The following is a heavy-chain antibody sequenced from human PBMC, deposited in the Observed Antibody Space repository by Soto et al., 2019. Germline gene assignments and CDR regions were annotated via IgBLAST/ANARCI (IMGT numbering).Heavy chain of an antibody. V-gene: IGHV1-3*01. CDR2: INAGNGNT. CDR3: ARNPSRGNYFDY. CDR1: GYTFTSYA. J-gene: IGHJ4*02. Sequence: ASVKVSCKASGYTFTSYAMHWVRQAPGQRLEWMGWINAGNGNTKYSQKFQGRVTITRDTSASTAYMELSSLRSEDTAVYYCARNPSRGNYFDYWGQGTLVTVSS. D-gene: IGHD2-15*01.